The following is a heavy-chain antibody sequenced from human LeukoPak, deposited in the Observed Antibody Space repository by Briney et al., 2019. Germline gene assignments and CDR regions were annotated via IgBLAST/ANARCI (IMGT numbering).Heavy chain of an antibody. D-gene: IGHD3-9*01. Sequence: PSETLSLTCAVYGGSFSGYYWSWIRQPPGKGLEWIGEINHSGSTNYNPSLKSRVTISVDTSKNQFSLKLSSVTAADTAVYYCARTEDYDILTEYWFDPWGQGTLVTVSS. CDR3: ARTEDYDILTEYWFDP. CDR2: INHSGST. V-gene: IGHV4-34*01. J-gene: IGHJ5*02. CDR1: GGSFSGYY.